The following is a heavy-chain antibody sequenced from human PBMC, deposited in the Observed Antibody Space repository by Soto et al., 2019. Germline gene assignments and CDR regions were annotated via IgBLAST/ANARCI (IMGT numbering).Heavy chain of an antibody. V-gene: IGHV3-23*01. J-gene: IGHJ5*02. CDR1: GFTFSSYA. CDR2: ISGSGGST. D-gene: IGHD2-15*01. CDR3: TRVCGGRSCYFDP. Sequence: SGFTFSSYAMSWVRQAPGKGLEWVSAISGSGGSTYYADSVKGRFTISRDDSKNTAYLQMNSLKTDDTAVYFCTRVCGGRSCYFDPWGQGTLVTVSS.